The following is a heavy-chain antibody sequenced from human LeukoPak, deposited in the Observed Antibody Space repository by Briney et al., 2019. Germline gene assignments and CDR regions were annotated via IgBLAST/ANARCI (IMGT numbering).Heavy chain of an antibody. CDR1: GGTFCSYA. V-gene: IGHV1-69*01. J-gene: IGHJ5*02. D-gene: IGHD3-10*01. CDR3: ARAYGSGSYYNINWFDP. CDR2: IIPFFGTA. Sequence: SGRVSCTASGGTFCSYAISWVRQAPGQGLGWMGGIIPFFGTANYAQKFPGRVTITADESTSTAYMELSSLRSEDTAVYYCARAYGSGSYYNINWFDPWGQGTLVTVSS.